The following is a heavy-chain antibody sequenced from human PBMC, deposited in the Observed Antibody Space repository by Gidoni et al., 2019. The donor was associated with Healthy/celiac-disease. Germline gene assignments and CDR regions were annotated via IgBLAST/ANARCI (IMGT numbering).Heavy chain of an antibody. V-gene: IGHV3-9*01. D-gene: IGHD3-22*01. CDR2: ISWTSGSI. CDR1: GVTFDDYA. Sequence: EVQLVESGAGLVQPGRSLRLSCAASGVTFDDYAMHWVRQAPGKGLGWVSGISWTSGSIGYADSVQRRFTTSRHNAKTSLYLQMNSLRAEDTALYYCATDIGLGYPLGYWGQGTLVPVSS. J-gene: IGHJ4*02. CDR3: ATDIGLGYPLGY.